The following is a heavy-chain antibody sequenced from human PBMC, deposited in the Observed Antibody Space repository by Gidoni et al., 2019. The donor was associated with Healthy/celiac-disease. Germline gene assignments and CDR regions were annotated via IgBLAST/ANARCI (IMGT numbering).Heavy chain of an antibody. CDR2: SSWNRGSI. J-gene: IGHJ5*02. V-gene: IGHV3-9*01. Sequence: EVQLFESGGGLVHPGRSLRLSCASSGFIFDDYSMHLFRQASGKGLEWVAGSSWNRGSIGEADSVKGRFTISRDNAKNSLYLQMNSLRAEDTALYYCAKDNGDYGSGSYYNGVPWFDPWGQGTLVTVSS. CDR3: AKDNGDYGSGSYYNGVPWFDP. D-gene: IGHD3-10*01. CDR1: GFIFDDYS.